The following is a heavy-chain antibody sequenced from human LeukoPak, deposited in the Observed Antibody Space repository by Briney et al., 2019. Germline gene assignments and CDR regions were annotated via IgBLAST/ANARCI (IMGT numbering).Heavy chain of an antibody. CDR3: ARDEGVVRGHDAFDI. V-gene: IGHV4-59*01. Sequence: PSETLSLTCTVSGGSISSYYWSWIRQPPGKGLEWIGYIYYSGSTNYNPSLKSRVTISVDTSKNQFSLKLSSVTAADTAVYYCARDEGVVRGHDAFDIWGQGTMVTVSS. J-gene: IGHJ3*02. CDR1: GGSISSYY. CDR2: IYYSGST. D-gene: IGHD1-26*01.